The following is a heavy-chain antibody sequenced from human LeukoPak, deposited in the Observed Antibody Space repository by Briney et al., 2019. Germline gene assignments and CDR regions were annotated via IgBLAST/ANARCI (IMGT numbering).Heavy chain of an antibody. CDR2: ISSSSYI. J-gene: IGHJ4*02. CDR3: ASVPGIAVAAPH. V-gene: IGHV3-21*01. D-gene: IGHD6-19*01. Sequence: GGSLRLSCAASGFTFSSYSTNWVRQAPGKGLEWVSSISSSSYIYYADSVKGQFTISRDNAKNSLYLQMNSLRAEDTAVYYCASVPGIAVAAPHWGQGTLVTVSS. CDR1: GFTFSSYS.